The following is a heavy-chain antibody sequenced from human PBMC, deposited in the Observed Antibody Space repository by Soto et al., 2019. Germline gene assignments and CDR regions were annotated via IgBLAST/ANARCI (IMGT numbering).Heavy chain of an antibody. Sequence: PGESLKISCAASGFTFSSYWMHWVRQAPGKGLVWVSRINSDGSSTTYADSVKGRFTISRDNAKNTLYLQMNSLRAEDTAVYYCVRGEGGWETYWGQGTLVTVSS. D-gene: IGHD6-19*01. V-gene: IGHV3-74*01. J-gene: IGHJ4*02. CDR1: GFTFSSYW. CDR3: VRGEGGWETY. CDR2: INSDGSST.